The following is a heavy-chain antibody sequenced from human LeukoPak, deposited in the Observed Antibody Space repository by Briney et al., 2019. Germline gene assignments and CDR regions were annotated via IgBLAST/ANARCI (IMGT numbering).Heavy chain of an antibody. CDR2: IYYSGST. CDR3: AGEYSSAVGY. CDR1: GGSISNGDYY. V-gene: IGHV4-30-4*08. J-gene: IGHJ4*02. Sequence: SETLSLTCTVSGGSISNGDYYWTWIRQHPGKGLEWIGYIYYSGSTYYNPSLKSRVVISVDTSKNQFSLKLRSVTAADTAVYYCAGEYSSAVGYWGQGTLVTVSS. D-gene: IGHD3-22*01.